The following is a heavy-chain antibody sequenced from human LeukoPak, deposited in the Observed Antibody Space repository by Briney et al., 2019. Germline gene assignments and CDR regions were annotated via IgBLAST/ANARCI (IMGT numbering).Heavy chain of an antibody. V-gene: IGHV1-69*04. CDR2: IIPIFGIA. D-gene: IGHD2-8*01. CDR1: GGTLSSYA. J-gene: IGHJ6*02. Sequence: GASVKVSCKASGGTLSSYAISWVRQAPGQGLEWMGRIIPIFGIANYAQKFQGRVTITADKSTSTAYMELSSLRPEDTAVYYCARVPDCNNGVCYNQYYYYGMDVWGQGTTVTVSS. CDR3: ARVPDCNNGVCYNQYYYYGMDV.